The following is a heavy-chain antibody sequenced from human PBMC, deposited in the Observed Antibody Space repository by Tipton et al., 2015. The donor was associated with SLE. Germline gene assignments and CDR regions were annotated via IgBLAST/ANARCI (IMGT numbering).Heavy chain of an antibody. CDR2: HYYTGST. CDR3: TRGLRYFELNWFDP. D-gene: IGHD3-9*01. Sequence: TLSLTCTVSGGSISRMNWWSWIRQSPGKGLEWIGDHYYTGSTNYNPSLKSRVNISVDTSKDQVSLKLSSVTAADTAVYYCTRGLRYFELNWFDPWGQGTLVTVSS. V-gene: IGHV4-59*01. CDR1: GGSISRMNW. J-gene: IGHJ5*02.